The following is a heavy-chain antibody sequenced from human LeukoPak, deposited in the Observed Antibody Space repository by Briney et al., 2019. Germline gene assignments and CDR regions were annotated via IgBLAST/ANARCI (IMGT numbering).Heavy chain of an antibody. CDR3: ARGRRLHLDY. CDR2: ISSSSSYI. CDR1: GFTFSSYS. J-gene: IGHJ4*02. D-gene: IGHD4-11*01. Sequence: NPGGSLRLSCAASGFTFSSYSMNWVRQAPGKGLEWVSSISSSSSYIYYADSVKGRFTISRDNAKNSLYLQMSSLRAEDTAVYYCARGRRLHLDYWGQGTLVTVSS. V-gene: IGHV3-21*01.